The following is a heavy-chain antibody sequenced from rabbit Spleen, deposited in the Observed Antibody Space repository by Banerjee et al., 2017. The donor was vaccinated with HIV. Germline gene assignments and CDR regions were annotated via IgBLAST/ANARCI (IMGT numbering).Heavy chain of an antibody. D-gene: IGHD4-1*01. CDR3: ARDLPSVVGWNFGW. V-gene: IGHV1S40*01. CDR1: GFSFSDRDV. Sequence: QSLEESGGGLVKPEGSLTLTCKASGFSFSDRDVMCWVRQAPGKGLEWIGCINSATGKDVYASWAKGRFTISTTSSTTVTLQMTSLTAADTATYFCARDLPSVVGWNFGWWGQGTLVTVS. CDR2: INSATGKD. J-gene: IGHJ6*01.